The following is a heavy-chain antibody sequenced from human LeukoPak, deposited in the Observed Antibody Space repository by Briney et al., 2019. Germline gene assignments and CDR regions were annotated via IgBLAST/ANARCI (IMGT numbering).Heavy chain of an antibody. Sequence: PSETLSPTCTVSGGSISSSSYYWGWIRQPPGKGLEWIGSIYYSGSTYYNPPLKSRVTISVDTSKNQFSLKLSSVTAADTAVYYCARQLGSGWYPDYWGQGTLVTVSS. CDR3: ARQLGSGWYPDY. D-gene: IGHD6-19*01. CDR2: IYYSGST. V-gene: IGHV4-39*01. CDR1: GGSISSSSYY. J-gene: IGHJ4*02.